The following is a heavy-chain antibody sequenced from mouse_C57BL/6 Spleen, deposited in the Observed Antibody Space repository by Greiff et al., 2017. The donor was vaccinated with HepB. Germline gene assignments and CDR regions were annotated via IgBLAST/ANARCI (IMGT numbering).Heavy chain of an antibody. V-gene: IGHV1-69*01. Sequence: VQLQQPGAELVMPGASVKLSCKASGYTFTSYWMHWVKQRPGQGLEWIGEIDPSDSYTNYNQKFKGKSTLTVDKSSSTAYMQLSSLTSEDSAVYYCAAGQLRLPTFDYWGQGTTLTVSS. CDR2: IDPSDSYT. CDR3: AAGQLRLPTFDY. CDR1: GYTFTSYW. D-gene: IGHD3-2*02. J-gene: IGHJ2*01.